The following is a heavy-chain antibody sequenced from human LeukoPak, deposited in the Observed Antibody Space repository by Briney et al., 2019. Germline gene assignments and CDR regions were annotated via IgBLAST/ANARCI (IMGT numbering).Heavy chain of an antibody. J-gene: IGHJ4*02. CDR2: IYYSGST. CDR1: GGSIISYY. CDR3: ARETCSGGYCYLLDY. D-gene: IGHD2-15*01. V-gene: IGHV4-59*01. Sequence: SETLSLTCTVSGGSIISYYWNWIRQPPGKGLEWIGYIYYSGSTNHNPSLKSRVTISVDTSKNQISLKLSSVTAADTAMYYCARETCSGGYCYLLDYWGQGTLVTVSS.